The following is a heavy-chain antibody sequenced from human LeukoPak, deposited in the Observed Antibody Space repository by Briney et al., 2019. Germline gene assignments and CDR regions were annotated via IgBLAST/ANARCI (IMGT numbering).Heavy chain of an antibody. D-gene: IGHD6-19*01. V-gene: IGHV4-59*01. CDR3: ARRPYSSGWYYLDY. CDR2: IYYGEST. Sequence: SETPSLTCTVSGGSISGYYWNWIRQPPGKGLEWIGYIYYGESTNYNPSLKSRVTISVDTSKNQFSLKLTSVTAADTAVYYCARRPYSSGWYYLDYWGQGTLVTVSS. CDR1: GGSISGYY. J-gene: IGHJ4*02.